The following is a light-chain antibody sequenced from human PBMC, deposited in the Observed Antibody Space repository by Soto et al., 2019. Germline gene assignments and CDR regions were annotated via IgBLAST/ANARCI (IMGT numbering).Light chain of an antibody. J-gene: IGKJ4*01. Sequence: DLQMTQSPSTVSASVGDRVTITCRASQGISSFLAWYQEKPGKAPNLLIHSASSFQSGVPSRFSGSGSGTDFTLTISSLQPEDSGSYYCQQSISFPLTFGGGTKVEIK. CDR2: SAS. CDR3: QQSISFPLT. V-gene: IGKV1D-12*01. CDR1: QGISSF.